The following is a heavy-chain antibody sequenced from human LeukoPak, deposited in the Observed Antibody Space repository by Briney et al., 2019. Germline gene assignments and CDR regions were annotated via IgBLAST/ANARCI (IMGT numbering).Heavy chain of an antibody. D-gene: IGHD3-9*01. V-gene: IGHV4-59*01. CDR2: IYDTGSP. CDR1: SGSISGWY. J-gene: IGHJ4*02. CDR3: ARDLLTGVFDY. Sequence: TSETLSLTCTVSSGSISGWYWSWIRQPPGKGLEWIGYIYDTGSPDYNPSLKSRVTISVDTSKNQFSLKLSSVTAADTAVYYCARDLLTGVFDYWGQGTLVTVSS.